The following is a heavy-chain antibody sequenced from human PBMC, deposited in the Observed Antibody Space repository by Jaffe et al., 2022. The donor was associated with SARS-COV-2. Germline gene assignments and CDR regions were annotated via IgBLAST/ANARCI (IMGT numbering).Heavy chain of an antibody. V-gene: IGHV2-70*01. Sequence: QVTLRESGPALVKPTQTLTLTCTFSGFSLNTSGMCVSWIRQPPGKALEWLALIDWDDDKYYSTSLKTRLTISKDTSKNQVVLTMTNMDPVDTATYYCARGRDGYNVFDYWGQGTLVTASS. CDR2: IDWDDDK. J-gene: IGHJ4*02. D-gene: IGHD5-12*01. CDR3: ARGRDGYNVFDY. CDR1: GFSLNTSGMC.